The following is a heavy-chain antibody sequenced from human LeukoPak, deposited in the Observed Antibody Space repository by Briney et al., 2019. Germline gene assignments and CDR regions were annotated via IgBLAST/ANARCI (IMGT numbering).Heavy chain of an antibody. J-gene: IGHJ4*02. CDR1: GFTFSSYA. V-gene: IGHV3-23*01. Sequence: GGSLRLSCAASGFTFSSYATSWVRQAPGKGLEWVSAISGSGGSTYYADSVKGRFTISRDNSKNTLYLQMNSLRAEDTAVYCCVKGLLMITFGGVIGDYWGQGTLVTVSS. D-gene: IGHD3-16*02. CDR2: ISGSGGST. CDR3: VKGLLMITFGGVIGDY.